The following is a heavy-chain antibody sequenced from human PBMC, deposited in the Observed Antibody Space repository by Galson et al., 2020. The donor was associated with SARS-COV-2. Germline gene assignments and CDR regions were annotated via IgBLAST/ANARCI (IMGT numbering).Heavy chain of an antibody. CDR2: IYYSGST. Sequence: SETLSLTCTVSGGSISSSSYYWGWIRQPPGKGLEWIGSIYYSGSTYYNPSLKSRVTISVDTSKNQFSLKLSSVTAADTAVYYCARLGVLSSWGQGTLVTVSS. J-gene: IGHJ4*02. CDR1: GGSISSSSYY. CDR3: ARLGVLSS. V-gene: IGHV4-39*01. D-gene: IGHD3-3*01.